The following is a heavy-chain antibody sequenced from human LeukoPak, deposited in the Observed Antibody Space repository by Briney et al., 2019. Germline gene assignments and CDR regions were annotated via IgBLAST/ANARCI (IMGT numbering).Heavy chain of an antibody. CDR2: IYHSGST. CDR1: GYSISSGYY. CDR3: ARMNNWFDP. V-gene: IGHV4-38-2*02. Sequence: ASETLSLTCTVSGYSISSGYYWGWIRQPPGKGLEWIGSIYHSGSTYYNPSLESRVTISVDTSKNQFSLKVTSVTAADTAVYYCARMNNWFDPWGQGTLVTVSS. J-gene: IGHJ5*02.